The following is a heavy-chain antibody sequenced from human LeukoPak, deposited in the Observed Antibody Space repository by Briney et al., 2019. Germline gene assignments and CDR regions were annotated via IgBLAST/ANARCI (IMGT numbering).Heavy chain of an antibody. CDR1: GFTFSSYS. J-gene: IGHJ2*01. CDR2: ISSSSSTI. CDR3: VRRVVTSHWYFDL. Sequence: PGGSLRLSCAASGFTFSSYSMNWVRQAPGKGLEWVSYISSSSSTIYYADSVQGRFTISRDNAENSLFLQMNSLRAEDTAVYYCVRRVVTSHWYFDLWGRGTLVTVSS. D-gene: IGHD6-6*01. V-gene: IGHV3-48*04.